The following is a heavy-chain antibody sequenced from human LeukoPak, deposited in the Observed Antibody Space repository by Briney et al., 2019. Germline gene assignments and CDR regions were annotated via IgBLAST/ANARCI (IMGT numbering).Heavy chain of an antibody. V-gene: IGHV1-24*01. CDR2: FDPEDGET. CDR3: ATSGGREVPVALRNNNGMEV. D-gene: IGHD1/OR15-1a*01. Sequence: ASVKVSCKVSGYTLTELSMHWVRQAPGKGLEWMGGFDPEDGETIYAQKFQGRVTMTEDTSTDTAYMELSSLRSEDTAVYYWATSGGREVPVALRNNNGMEVWGQGTPFTSSS. J-gene: IGHJ6*02. CDR1: GYTLTELS.